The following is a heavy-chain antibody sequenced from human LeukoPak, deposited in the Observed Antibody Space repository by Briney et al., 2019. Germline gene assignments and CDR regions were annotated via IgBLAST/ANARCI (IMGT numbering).Heavy chain of an antibody. CDR1: GFDVGRNY. D-gene: IGHD4-17*01. CDR2: IYSGGAT. CDR3: AKATVPMTTVTTFDY. J-gene: IGHJ4*02. V-gene: IGHV3-53*01. Sequence: GGSLRLSCAASGFDVGRNYMTWVRQAPGKGLEWVSFIYSGGATYYADSVRGRFTISRDSSKNTLYLQMNSLRAEDTAVYYCAKATVPMTTVTTFDYWGQGTLVTVSS.